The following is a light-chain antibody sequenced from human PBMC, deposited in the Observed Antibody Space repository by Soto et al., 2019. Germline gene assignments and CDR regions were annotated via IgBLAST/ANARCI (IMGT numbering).Light chain of an antibody. CDR2: GAS. CDR1: QSVSSSY. J-gene: IGKJ4*01. CDR3: QQYGSSPFT. Sequence: EIVLTQSPGTLSLSPGERATLSCRASQSVSSSYLAWYQQKPGQAPRLLIYGASSTATGIPDRFSGSGSGTDFTLTISRLEPEDFAVYYCQQYGSSPFTFGGGTKVEI. V-gene: IGKV3-20*01.